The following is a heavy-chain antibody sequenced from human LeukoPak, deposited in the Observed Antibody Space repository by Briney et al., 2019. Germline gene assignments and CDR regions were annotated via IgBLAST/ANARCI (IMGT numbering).Heavy chain of an antibody. J-gene: IGHJ4*02. CDR1: GYTFSSYY. D-gene: IGHD1-26*01. CDR3: ARAWWELAAFDY. Sequence: ASVKLSCKASGYTFSSYYMHWVRQSPGQGLEWMGAINPTGTDTIYAQTFQGRVTMTRDLSTSTVYMELSSLRSEDTAVYYCARAWWELAAFDYWGQGTLVTVSS. V-gene: IGHV1-46*01. CDR2: INPTGTDT.